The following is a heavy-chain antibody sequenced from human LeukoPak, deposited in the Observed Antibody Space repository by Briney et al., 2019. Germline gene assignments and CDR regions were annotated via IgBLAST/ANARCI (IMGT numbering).Heavy chain of an antibody. V-gene: IGHV1-2*02. CDR2: INPNSGGT. CDR1: GYTFTGYY. D-gene: IGHD2-2*01. CDR3: ARVRRCSSTSCYNWFDP. J-gene: IGHJ5*02. Sequence: ASVKVSCKASGYTFTGYYMHWVRQAPGQGLGWMGWINPNSGGTNYAQKFQGRVTMTRDTSISTAYMELSRLRSDDTAVYYCARVRRCSSTSCYNWFDPWGQGTLVTVSS.